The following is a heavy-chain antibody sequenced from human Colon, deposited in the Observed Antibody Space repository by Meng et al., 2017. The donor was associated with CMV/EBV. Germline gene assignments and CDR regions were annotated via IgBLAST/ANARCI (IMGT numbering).Heavy chain of an antibody. D-gene: IGHD2-21*02. Sequence: SGASTSSDGYYWTWVRQRPGKGLEWIGHIYHRGTTYYNPSLKNRVTISVDTSKNQLSLRLTSVIAADTAVYYCARDRRTASETLDYWGPGTLVTVSS. CDR1: GASTSSDGYY. V-gene: IGHV4-31*02. J-gene: IGHJ4*02. CDR3: ARDRRTASETLDY. CDR2: IYHRGTT.